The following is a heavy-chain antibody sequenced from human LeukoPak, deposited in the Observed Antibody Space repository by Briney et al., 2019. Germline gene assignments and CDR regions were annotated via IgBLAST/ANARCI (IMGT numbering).Heavy chain of an antibody. CDR3: ARDRSVTYDAVDI. CDR1: GYSISSGYY. D-gene: IGHD4-17*01. Sequence: PSETLSLTCTVSGYSISSGYYWGCFRQPPGKGLEWIGSIYHSGTTYYNPSLKSRVTISVDTSKNKFSLKLSSVTAADTAVYYCARDRSVTYDAVDIWGQGTMVTVSS. CDR2: IYHSGTT. V-gene: IGHV4-38-2*02. J-gene: IGHJ3*02.